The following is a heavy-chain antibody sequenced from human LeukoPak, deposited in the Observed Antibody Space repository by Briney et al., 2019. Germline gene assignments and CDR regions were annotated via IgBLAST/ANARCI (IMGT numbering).Heavy chain of an antibody. CDR3: ARDRIQQQLEPPHDAFDI. CDR2: IKQDGSEK. J-gene: IGHJ3*02. Sequence: GGSLRLSCAASGFTFDDYAMHWVRQAPGKGLEWVANIKQDGSEKYYVDSVKGRFTISRDNAKNSLYLQMNSLRAEDTAVYYCARDRIQQQLEPPHDAFDIWGQGTMVTVSS. V-gene: IGHV3-7*01. D-gene: IGHD6-13*01. CDR1: GFTFDDYA.